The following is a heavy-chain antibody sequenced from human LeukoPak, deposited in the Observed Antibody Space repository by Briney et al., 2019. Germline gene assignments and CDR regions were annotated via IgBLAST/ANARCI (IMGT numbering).Heavy chain of an antibody. V-gene: IGHV1-46*01. Sequence: ASVKVSCKASGYTFTSYYIHWVRQAPGQGLEWMGIIYPSGGSTTYAQKFQGRVTMTRDMSTSTVYMELSSLRSEDTAVYYCARVGRYCSGGSCYRWFDPWGQGTLVTVSS. CDR3: ARVGRYCSGGSCYRWFDP. J-gene: IGHJ5*02. D-gene: IGHD2-15*01. CDR2: IYPSGGST. CDR1: GYTFTSYY.